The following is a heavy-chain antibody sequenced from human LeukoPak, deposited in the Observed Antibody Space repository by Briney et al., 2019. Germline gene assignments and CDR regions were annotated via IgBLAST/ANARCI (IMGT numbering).Heavy chain of an antibody. CDR2: IGGSGSNS. Sequence: GGSLRVSCVASGFTFSTFAMTWVRQAPGKGLEWVSSIGGSGSNSKYADSARGRFTTSRDNSKNTLYLQMNRLTAEDTAVYYCGRDPNGDYVGAFEFWGQGTLVSVS. D-gene: IGHD4-17*01. CDR3: GRDPNGDYVGAFEF. J-gene: IGHJ3*01. CDR1: GFTFSTFA. V-gene: IGHV3-23*01.